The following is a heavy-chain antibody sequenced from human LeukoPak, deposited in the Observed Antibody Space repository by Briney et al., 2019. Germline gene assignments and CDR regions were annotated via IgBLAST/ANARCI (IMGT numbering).Heavy chain of an antibody. J-gene: IGHJ4*02. CDR2: INHSGST. CDR1: GGSFSGYY. Sequence: SETLSLTCAVYGGSFSGYYWSWIRQPPGKGLEWIGEINHSGSTNYNPSLKSRVTISVDTSKNQFSLKLSSVTAADTAVYYCARSIGRGFAFRYWGQGTLVTVSS. V-gene: IGHV4-34*01. D-gene: IGHD3-3*02. CDR3: ARSIGRGFAFRY.